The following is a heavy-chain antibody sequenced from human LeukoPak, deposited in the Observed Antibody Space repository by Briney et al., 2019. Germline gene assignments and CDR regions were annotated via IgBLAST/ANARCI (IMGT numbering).Heavy chain of an antibody. CDR3: ARDMNVRGYSYGPFDY. J-gene: IGHJ4*02. CDR1: GGTFSSYA. V-gene: IGHV1-69*04. Sequence: SVKVSCKASGGTFSSYAISWVRQAPGQGLEWMGRIIPIFGIANYAQKFQGRVTNTADKSTSTAYMELSSLRSEDTAVYYCARDMNVRGYSYGPFDYWGQGTLVTVSS. D-gene: IGHD5-18*01. CDR2: IIPIFGIA.